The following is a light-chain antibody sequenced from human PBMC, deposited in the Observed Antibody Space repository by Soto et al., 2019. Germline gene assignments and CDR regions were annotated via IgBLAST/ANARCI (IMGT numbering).Light chain of an antibody. CDR1: SGHSSYA. J-gene: IGLJ2*01. V-gene: IGLV4-69*01. Sequence: QLVLTKSPSASASLGASVKLTCTLSSGHSSYAIAWHQQQPEKGPRYLMKLNSDGSHSKGDGIPDRFSGSSSGAERYLTISSLQSEDEADYYCQTWGTGTSVVFGGGTKLTVL. CDR2: LNSDGSH. CDR3: QTWGTGTSVV.